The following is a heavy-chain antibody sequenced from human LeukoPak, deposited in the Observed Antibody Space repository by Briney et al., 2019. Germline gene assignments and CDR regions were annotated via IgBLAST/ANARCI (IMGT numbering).Heavy chain of an antibody. J-gene: IGHJ4*02. V-gene: IGHV3-23*01. CDR1: GFTFNNYA. CDR3: TRILTGHYNFDY. Sequence: GGSLRLSCAASGFTFNNYAMTWVRQAPAKGLEWVSAISSGGNTYYTDSVKGRFTISRDYSKTTLYLQVNSLGAEDTAVYYCTRILTGHYNFDYWGQGTLVTVSS. D-gene: IGHD3-9*01. CDR2: ISSGGNT.